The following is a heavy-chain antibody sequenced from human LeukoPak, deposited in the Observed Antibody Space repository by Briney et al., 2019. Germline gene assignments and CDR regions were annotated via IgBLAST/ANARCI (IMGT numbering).Heavy chain of an antibody. D-gene: IGHD3-22*01. CDR1: GFTFSSYA. CDR3: TRDPLYYDSSGYYRGMDV. Sequence: GGSLRLSCAASGFTFSSYAMSWVRQAPGKGLEWVGFIRSKAYGGTTEYAASVKGRFTISRDDSKSIAYLQMNSLKTEDTAVYYCTRDPLYYDSSGYYRGMDVWGQGTTVTVSS. J-gene: IGHJ6*02. CDR2: IRSKAYGGTT. V-gene: IGHV3-49*04.